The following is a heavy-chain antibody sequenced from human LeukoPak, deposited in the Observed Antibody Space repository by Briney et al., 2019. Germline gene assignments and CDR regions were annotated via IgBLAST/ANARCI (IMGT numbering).Heavy chain of an antibody. CDR3: AREPGYCSSTSCYNYYGMDV. CDR2: IYYSGST. CDR1: GGSISSYY. J-gene: IGHJ6*02. D-gene: IGHD2-2*02. Sequence: PSETLSLTCTVSGGSISSYYWSWIRQPPGKGLEWIGYIYYSGSTNYNPSLKSRVTISVDTSKNQFSLELSSVTAADTAVYYCAREPGYCSSTSCYNYYGMDVWGQGTTVTVSS. V-gene: IGHV4-59*01.